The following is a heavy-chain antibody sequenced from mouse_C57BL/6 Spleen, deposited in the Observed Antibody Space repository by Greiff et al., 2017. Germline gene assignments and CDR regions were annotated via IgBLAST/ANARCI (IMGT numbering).Heavy chain of an antibody. CDR1: GYSFTGYF. CDR3: AGDGWFAY. CDR2: INPYNGDT. V-gene: IGHV1-20*01. Sequence: EVKLMESGPELVKPGDSVKISCKASGYSFTGYFMNWVMQSHGKSLEWIGRINPYNGDTFYNQKFKGKATLTVDKSSSTAHMELRSLTSEDSAVYYCAGDGWFAYWGQGTLVTVSA. J-gene: IGHJ3*01. D-gene: IGHD3-3*01.